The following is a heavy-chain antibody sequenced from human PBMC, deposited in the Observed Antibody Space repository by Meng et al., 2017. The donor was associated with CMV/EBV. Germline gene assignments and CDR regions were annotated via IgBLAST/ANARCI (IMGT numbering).Heavy chain of an antibody. V-gene: IGHV4-34*01. J-gene: IGHJ4*02. CDR2: INHSGST. D-gene: IGHD3-22*01. CDR1: SFSGYD. CDR3: ARGDYYDSSGYYLRTLFDY. Sequence: SFSGYDWSWIRQPPGKGLEWIGEINHSGSTNYNPSLKSRVTISVDTSKNQFSLKLSSVTAADTAVYYCARGDYYDSSGYYLRTLFDYWGQGTLVTVSS.